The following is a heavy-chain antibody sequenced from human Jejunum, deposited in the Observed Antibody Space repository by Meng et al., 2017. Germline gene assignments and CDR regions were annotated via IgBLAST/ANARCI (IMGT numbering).Heavy chain of an antibody. CDR3: ARDISISWFYY. CDR2: LYDSGSP. V-gene: IGHV4-39*07. Sequence: SETLSLTCTVSGDSIKGRHYYWGWIRQPPGKGLEWIGSLYDSGSPFYNPSLKSRVAISLDTANSQFSLELRSVTAADTAVYYCARDISISWFYYWSQGTLVTVSS. J-gene: IGHJ4*02. CDR1: GDSIKGRHYY. D-gene: IGHD2-2*01.